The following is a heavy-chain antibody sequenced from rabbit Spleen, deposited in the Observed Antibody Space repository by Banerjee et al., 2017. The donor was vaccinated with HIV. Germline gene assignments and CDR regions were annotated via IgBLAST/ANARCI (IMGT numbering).Heavy chain of an antibody. Sequence: QEQLVESGGGLVQPEGSLKLSCTASGFSFSSTHWIYWVRQAPGKGLELIGTIYAGNTGTIYDARRAKGRFTISKTTSTAVTLQMTSLTAADTATYFCARDAGPSFSTYRMDLWGPGTLVTVS. CDR1: GFSFSSTHW. CDR3: ARDAGPSFSTYRMDL. D-gene: IGHD8-1*01. CDR2: IYAGNTGTI. V-gene: IGHV1S45*01. J-gene: IGHJ6*01.